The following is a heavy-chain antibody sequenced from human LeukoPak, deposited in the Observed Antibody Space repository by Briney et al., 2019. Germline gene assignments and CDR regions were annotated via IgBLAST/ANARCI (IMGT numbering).Heavy chain of an antibody. CDR3: ARGITGPPRAY. CDR1: GGSISSSSYY. D-gene: IGHD1-20*01. CDR2: INHSGST. J-gene: IGHJ4*02. V-gene: IGHV4-39*07. Sequence: PSETLSLTCTVSGGSISSSSYYWSWIRQPPGKGLEWIGEINHSGSTNYNPSLKSRVTISVDTSKNQFSLKLSSVTAADTAVYYCARGITGPPRAYWGQGTLVTVSS.